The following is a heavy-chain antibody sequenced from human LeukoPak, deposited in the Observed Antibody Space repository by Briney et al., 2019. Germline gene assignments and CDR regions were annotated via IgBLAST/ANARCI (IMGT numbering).Heavy chain of an antibody. CDR2: IYYSGST. Sequence: SETLSLTCTVSGGSISSYYWSWIRQPPGKGLEWIGYIYYSGSTNYNPSLKSRVTISVDTSKNQFSLKLSSVTAADTAVYYCARDRSGWYVDYWGQGTLVTVSS. J-gene: IGHJ4*02. CDR1: GGSISSYY. D-gene: IGHD6-19*01. V-gene: IGHV4-59*01. CDR3: ARDRSGWYVDY.